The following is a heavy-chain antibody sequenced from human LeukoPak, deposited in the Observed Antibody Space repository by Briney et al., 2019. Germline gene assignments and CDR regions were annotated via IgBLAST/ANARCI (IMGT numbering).Heavy chain of an antibody. V-gene: IGHV1-2*02. CDR1: GYTFTGYY. J-gene: IGHJ1*01. Sequence: ASVKVSCKASGYTFTGYYMHWVRQAPGQGLEWMGWINPNSGGTNYAQKFQGRVTMTRDTSISTAYMELSRLRSDDTAVYYCARDMITIFRRRDGTPFQHWGQGTLVTVSS. D-gene: IGHD3-9*01. CDR3: ARDMITIFRRRDGTPFQH. CDR2: INPNSGGT.